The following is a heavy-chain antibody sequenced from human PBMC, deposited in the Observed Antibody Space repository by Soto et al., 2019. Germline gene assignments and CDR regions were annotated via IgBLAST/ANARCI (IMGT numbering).Heavy chain of an antibody. D-gene: IGHD3-22*01. CDR1: GFTFSSYW. CDR3: ARARADYYDSSGYPHDY. CDR2: IKKDGSEK. Sequence: EVQLVESGGGLVQPGRSLRISCAASGFTFSSYWMSWVRQAPGKGLEWVANIKKDGSEKYYVDSVKGRFTISRDNAKNSLSLQMNSLRAEDTAVYYCARARADYYDSSGYPHDYWGQGTLVTVSS. V-gene: IGHV3-7*01. J-gene: IGHJ4*02.